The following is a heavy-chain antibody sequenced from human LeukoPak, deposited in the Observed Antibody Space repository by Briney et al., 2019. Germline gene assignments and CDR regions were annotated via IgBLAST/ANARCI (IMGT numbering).Heavy chain of an antibody. CDR1: GFTFSTYA. J-gene: IGHJ4*02. CDR2: IRSDGSNK. D-gene: IGHD1-14*01. V-gene: IGHV3-30*02. Sequence: PGGSLRLSCAASGFTFSTYAMHWIRQAPGRGLEWVAFIRSDGSNKDYADSVKGRFTISRDNSKNTLYLQMNSLRVEDTGVYYCATLSLNWSYNHYFDFWGQGTLVTISS. CDR3: ATLSLNWSYNHYFDF.